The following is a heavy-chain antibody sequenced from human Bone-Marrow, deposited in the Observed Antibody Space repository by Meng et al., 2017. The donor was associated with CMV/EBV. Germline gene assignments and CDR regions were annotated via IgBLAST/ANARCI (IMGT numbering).Heavy chain of an antibody. CDR1: GYTFATSG. D-gene: IGHD1-26*01. CDR3: ARGRVGATEKSFDY. V-gene: IGHV1-18*01. J-gene: IGHJ4*02. CDR2: ISAYNGNT. Sequence: ASVKVSCKASGYTFATSGISWVRQAPGQGLEWMGWISAYNGNTNYAQKLQRRVTMTTDTSTSTAYMELRSLRSDDTAVYYCARGRVGATEKSFDYWGQGTLVTVSS.